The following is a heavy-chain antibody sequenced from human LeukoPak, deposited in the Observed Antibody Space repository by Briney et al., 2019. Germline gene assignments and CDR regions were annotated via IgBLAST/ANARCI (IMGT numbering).Heavy chain of an antibody. J-gene: IGHJ3*02. V-gene: IGHV1-2*02. CDR2: INPNSGGT. D-gene: IGHD3-22*01. Sequence: GASVKVSCKASGYTFTGYYMHWVRQAPGQGLEWMGWINPNSGGTNYAQKFQGRVTMTRDTSISTAYMEQSRLRSDDTAVYYCARGGYYYDSSFDAFDIWGQGTMVTVSS. CDR1: GYTFTGYY. CDR3: ARGGYYYDSSFDAFDI.